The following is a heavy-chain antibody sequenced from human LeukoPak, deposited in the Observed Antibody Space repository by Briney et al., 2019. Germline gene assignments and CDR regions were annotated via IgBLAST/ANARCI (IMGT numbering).Heavy chain of an antibody. J-gene: IGHJ4*02. CDR1: GGSISSYY. Sequence: KPSETLSLTCTVSGGSISSYYWSWIRQPPGKGLEWIGYIYYSGSTYYNPSLKSRVTISVDTSKNQFSLKLSSVTAADTAVYYCARRFYDSSGHPGDYWGQGTLVTVSS. CDR2: IYYSGST. CDR3: ARRFYDSSGHPGDY. V-gene: IGHV4-59*08. D-gene: IGHD3-22*01.